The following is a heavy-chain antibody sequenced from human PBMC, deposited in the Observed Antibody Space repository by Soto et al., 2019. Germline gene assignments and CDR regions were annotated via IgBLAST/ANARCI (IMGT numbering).Heavy chain of an antibody. D-gene: IGHD3-10*01. J-gene: IGHJ5*01. Sequence: SETLSLTCTVSGGSISSYYWSWIRQPPGKGLEWIGYIYYSGSTNYNPSLKSRVTISVDTSKNQFSLKLSSVTAADTAVYYCARVRRDSGSNWFDSWGQGTLVTVSS. V-gene: IGHV4-59*01. CDR3: ARVRRDSGSNWFDS. CDR1: GGSISSYY. CDR2: IYYSGST.